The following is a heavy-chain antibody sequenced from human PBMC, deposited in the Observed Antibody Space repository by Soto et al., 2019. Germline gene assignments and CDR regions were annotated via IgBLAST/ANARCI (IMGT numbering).Heavy chain of an antibody. CDR2: ISPYNGNT. Sequence: GASVKVSCKASGYTFTSYGISWVRQAPGQGLEWMGWISPYNGNTNYAQKLQGRVTMTADTSTSTAYMELRSLRSDDAAVYYCARVWYYYYKPDANCSYYGIDFWGQGTMVTVSS. J-gene: IGHJ6*02. D-gene: IGHD1-26*01. CDR3: ARVWYYYYKPDANCSYYGIDF. CDR1: GYTFTSYG. V-gene: IGHV1-18*01.